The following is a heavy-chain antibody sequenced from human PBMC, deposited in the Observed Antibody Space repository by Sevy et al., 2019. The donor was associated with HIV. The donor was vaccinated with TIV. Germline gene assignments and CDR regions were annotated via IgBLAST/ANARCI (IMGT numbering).Heavy chain of an antibody. CDR1: GGTFSSYA. D-gene: IGHD3-10*01. CDR2: IIPIFGTA. CDR3: ARSGRITMVRGVPGFDP. Sequence: ASVKVSCKASGGTFSSYAISWVRQVPGQGLEWMGGIIPIFGTANYAQKFQGRVTITADESTSTAYMELSSLRSEDTAVYYCARSGRITMVRGVPGFDPWGQGTLVTVSS. V-gene: IGHV1-69*13. J-gene: IGHJ5*02.